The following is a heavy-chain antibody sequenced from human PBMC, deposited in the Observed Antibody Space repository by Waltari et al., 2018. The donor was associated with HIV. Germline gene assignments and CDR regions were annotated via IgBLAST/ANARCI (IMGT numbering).Heavy chain of an antibody. CDR2: IYPGDSDT. CDR3: ATSRSTYYDTGGYFDY. Sequence: EVQLVQSGAEVKKPGESLKISCKASGYSFTSYWIGWVRQMPGKGLEWMGIIYPGDSDTIYSPSFQGQFTISADKSISTAYLQWSSLKASDTAMYYCATSRSTYYDTGGYFDYWGQGTLVTVSS. D-gene: IGHD3-22*01. CDR1: GYSFTSYW. J-gene: IGHJ4*02. V-gene: IGHV5-51*03.